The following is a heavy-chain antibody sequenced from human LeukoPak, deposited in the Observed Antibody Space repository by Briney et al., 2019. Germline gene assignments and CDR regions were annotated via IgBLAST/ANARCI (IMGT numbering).Heavy chain of an antibody. Sequence: GRSLRLSCAASGFTFSSYGMHWVRQAPGKGLEWVAVISYDGSNKYYADSVKGRFTISRDNSKNTLYLQMNSLRGEDTAVYYCAKGVGNDYGEGRVYWGQGTLVTVSS. CDR2: ISYDGSNK. V-gene: IGHV3-30*18. J-gene: IGHJ4*02. CDR1: GFTFSSYG. D-gene: IGHD4-17*01. CDR3: AKGVGNDYGEGRVY.